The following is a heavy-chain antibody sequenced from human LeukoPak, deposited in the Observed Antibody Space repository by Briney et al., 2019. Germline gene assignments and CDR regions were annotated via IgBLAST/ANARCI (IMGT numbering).Heavy chain of an antibody. CDR2: MQYSGST. CDR1: GRSIRPYH. J-gene: IGHJ3*02. Sequence: SETLTLTCSVSGRSIRPYHWRWLRQPPGKGLEWIGYMQYSGSTNYNPALSRRVTMSVDTSKYQFSLKLSSVTAADTAVYYCARSEQWLDGTDAFDIWGQGTMVTVSS. D-gene: IGHD6-19*01. CDR3: ARSEQWLDGTDAFDI. V-gene: IGHV4-59*01.